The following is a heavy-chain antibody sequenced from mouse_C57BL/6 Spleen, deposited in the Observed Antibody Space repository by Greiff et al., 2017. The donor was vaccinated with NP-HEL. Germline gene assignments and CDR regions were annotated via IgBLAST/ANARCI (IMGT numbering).Heavy chain of an antibody. Sequence: VQLKESGPELVKPGASVKISCKASGYSFTGYYMHWVKQSSEKSLEWIGEINPSTGGTSSNQKFKGKATLTVDKSSSIAYMQLKSLTSEYDAVYYCARIGYYGLYAMDYWGQVTSVTVSS. CDR3: ARIGYYGLYAMDY. D-gene: IGHD1-2*01. V-gene: IGHV1-43*01. CDR2: INPSTGGT. CDR1: GYSFTGYY. J-gene: IGHJ4*01.